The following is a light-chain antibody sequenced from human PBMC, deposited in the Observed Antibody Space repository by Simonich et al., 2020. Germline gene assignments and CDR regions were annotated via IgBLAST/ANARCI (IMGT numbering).Light chain of an antibody. CDR1: SSNIGNNY. V-gene: IGLV1-51*01. J-gene: IGLJ2*01. Sequence: QSVLTQPPSVSAAPGQKVTISCSGSSSNIGNNYVSWYQQLPGTAPKLLIYDNKKRPSGIPDRCSGSKSGTSATLGITGLQTGDEADYYCGTWDSSLSAGVFGGGTKLTVL. CDR3: GTWDSSLSAGV. CDR2: DNK.